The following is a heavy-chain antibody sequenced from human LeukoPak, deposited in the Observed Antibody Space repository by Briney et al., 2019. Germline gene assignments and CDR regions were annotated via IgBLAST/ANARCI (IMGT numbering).Heavy chain of an antibody. Sequence: SETLSLTCAVYGGSFSGYYWSWIRKPPGKGLEWIGEINHSGSTNYNPSLKSRVTISVDTSKNQFSLKLSSVTAADTAVYYCARLPFWSGYRFDYWGQGTLVTVSS. CDR3: ARLPFWSGYRFDY. J-gene: IGHJ4*02. CDR1: GGSFSGYY. CDR2: INHSGST. V-gene: IGHV4-34*01. D-gene: IGHD3-3*01.